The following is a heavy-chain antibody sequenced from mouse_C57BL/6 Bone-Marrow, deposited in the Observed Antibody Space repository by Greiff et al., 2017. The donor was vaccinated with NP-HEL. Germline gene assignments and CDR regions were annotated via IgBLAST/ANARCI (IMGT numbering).Heavy chain of an antibody. D-gene: IGHD1-1*01. Sequence: VQLQQSGAELARPGASVKLSSTASGYTFTSYGISWVKQRTGQGLEWIGEIYPRCGNTYYNEKFKGKATLTADQSSRPAYMELRSLTSEDSAVYFCANLYYYGSRGAYWGQGTLVTVSA. CDR2: IYPRCGNT. V-gene: IGHV1-81*01. CDR3: ANLYYYGSRGAY. CDR1: GYTFTSYG. J-gene: IGHJ3*01.